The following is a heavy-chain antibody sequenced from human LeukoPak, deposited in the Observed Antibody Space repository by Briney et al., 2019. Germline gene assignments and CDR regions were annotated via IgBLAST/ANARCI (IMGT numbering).Heavy chain of an antibody. J-gene: IGHJ4*02. D-gene: IGHD3-9*01. CDR3: ARQIDGSYFDY. Sequence: PSETLSLTCTVSGGPISSYYWSWIRQPPGKGLERIGYIYYSGSTNYNPSLKSGVTISVDTSKNQFSLKLSSVTAADTAVYYCARQIDGSYFDYWGQGTLVTVSS. V-gene: IGHV4-59*08. CDR2: IYYSGST. CDR1: GGPISSYY.